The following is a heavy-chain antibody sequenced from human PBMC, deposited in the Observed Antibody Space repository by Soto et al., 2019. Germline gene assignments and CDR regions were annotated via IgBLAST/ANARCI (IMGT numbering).Heavy chain of an antibody. CDR2: IYWDDDK. CDR3: AYLPCSGGSCYWFSFSGMDV. CDR1: GFLLSTSGVG. J-gene: IGHJ6*02. V-gene: IGHV2-5*02. Sequence: QITLKESGPTLVKPTQTLTLTCTFSGFLLSTSGVGVAWIRQPPGKALEWLALIYWDDDKRYRPSLESRLTITKDTPKIQVVLTMPNMDSVDTATYYCAYLPCSGGSCYWFSFSGMDVWGQGTTVTVSS. D-gene: IGHD2-15*01.